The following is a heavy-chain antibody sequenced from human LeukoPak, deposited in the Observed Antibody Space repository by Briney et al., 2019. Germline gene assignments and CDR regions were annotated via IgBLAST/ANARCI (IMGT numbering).Heavy chain of an antibody. V-gene: IGHV4-34*01. CDR2: INHSGVT. CDR1: GGSFSGYY. D-gene: IGHD3-22*01. Sequence: PSETLSLTCAVSGGSFSGYYWSWVRQPPGKGLEWIGEINHSGVTIYNPSPKRGVTISVDTSKNQFSLRLSSVTAADTAVYYCAREKTYYDSSGNYYGGVFDYWGQGTLVAVSS. CDR3: AREKTYYDSSGNYYGGVFDY. J-gene: IGHJ4*02.